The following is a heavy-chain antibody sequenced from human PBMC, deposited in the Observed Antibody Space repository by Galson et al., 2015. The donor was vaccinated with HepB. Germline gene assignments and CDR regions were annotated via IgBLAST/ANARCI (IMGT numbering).Heavy chain of an antibody. CDR3: ARQGSYYYDISGYAFDY. Sequence: QSGAEVKKLGESLKISCKGSGYSFTSYWIAWVRQMPGKGLEWMGIIYPDDSDTKYSPSFQGRVTISADKSISTAYLQWSSLKASDTAMYYCARQGSYYYDISGYAFDYWGQGTLVTVSS. CDR1: GYSFTSYW. V-gene: IGHV5-51*01. CDR2: IYPDDSDT. D-gene: IGHD3-22*01. J-gene: IGHJ4*02.